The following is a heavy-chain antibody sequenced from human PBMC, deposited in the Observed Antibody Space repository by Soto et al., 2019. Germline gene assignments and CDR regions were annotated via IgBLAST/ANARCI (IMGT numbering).Heavy chain of an antibody. D-gene: IGHD3-22*01. V-gene: IGHV3-23*01. Sequence: GGSLRLSCAASGFTFSSYAMSWVRQAPGKGLEWVSAISGSGGSTYYADSVKGRFTISRDNSKNTLYLQMNSLRAEDTAVYYCAGVVGPWWINYWGQGTLVTVSS. J-gene: IGHJ4*02. CDR3: AGVVGPWWINY. CDR2: ISGSGGST. CDR1: GFTFSSYA.